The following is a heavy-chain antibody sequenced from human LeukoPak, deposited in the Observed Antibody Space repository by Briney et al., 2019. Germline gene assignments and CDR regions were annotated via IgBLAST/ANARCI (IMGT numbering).Heavy chain of an antibody. D-gene: IGHD1-1*01. CDR1: GGSISSSSYY. CDR2: IYYSGST. CDR3: ARDDYDWNIDRYYYMDV. Sequence: SETLSLTCTVSGGSISSSSYYWGWIRQPPGKGLEWIGSIYYSGSTYYNPSLKSRVTISVDTSKNLFSLKLSSVTAADTAVYYCARDDYDWNIDRYYYMDVRGKGTTVTVSS. J-gene: IGHJ6*03. V-gene: IGHV4-39*07.